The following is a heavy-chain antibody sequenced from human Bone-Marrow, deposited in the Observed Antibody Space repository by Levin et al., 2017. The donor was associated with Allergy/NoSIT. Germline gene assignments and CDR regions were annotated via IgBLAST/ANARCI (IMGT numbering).Heavy chain of an antibody. Sequence: SETLSLTCSVSGGSISSSFWTWIRQPAGKGLEWIGRVYADGTTKTNPSLESRVSLSVDTSNNRFFLQLTSVTVADTAVYYCAKVGASGWMPLEYWGQGTLVTVSS. J-gene: IGHJ4*02. D-gene: IGHD6-19*01. V-gene: IGHV4-4*07. CDR1: GGSISSSF. CDR2: VYADGTT. CDR3: AKVGASGWMPLEY.